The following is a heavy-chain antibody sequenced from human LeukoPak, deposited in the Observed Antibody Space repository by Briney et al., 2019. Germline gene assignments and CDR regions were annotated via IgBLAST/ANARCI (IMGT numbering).Heavy chain of an antibody. CDR3: ARTASPGENWFDP. Sequence: GASVKVSCKASGGTFSSYAISWVRQAPGQGLEWMGRINPNSGGTNYAQKFQGRVTMTRDTSISTAYMELSRLRSDDTAVYYCARTASPGENWFDPWGQGTLVTVSS. CDR2: INPNSGGT. D-gene: IGHD3-16*01. CDR1: GGTFSSYA. J-gene: IGHJ5*02. V-gene: IGHV1-2*06.